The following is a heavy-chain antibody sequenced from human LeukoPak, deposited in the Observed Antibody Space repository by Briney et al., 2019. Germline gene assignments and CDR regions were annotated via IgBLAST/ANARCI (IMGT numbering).Heavy chain of an antibody. D-gene: IGHD2-21*01. J-gene: IGHJ6*02. V-gene: IGHV3-74*01. CDR1: GFTFSSAW. CDR2: INSDGSST. Sequence: GGSLRLSCAASGFTFSSAWMHWVLQTPGKGLVWVSRINSDGSSTNYADSVKGRFTISRDNAKNMVNLQMNSLRAEDTAIYYCTRDYSYAMAVWGQGTTVTVSS. CDR3: TRDYSYAMAV.